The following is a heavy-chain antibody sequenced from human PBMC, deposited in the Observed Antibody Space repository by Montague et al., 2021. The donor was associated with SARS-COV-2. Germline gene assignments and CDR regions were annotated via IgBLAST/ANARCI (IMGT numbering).Heavy chain of an antibody. D-gene: IGHD3-22*01. CDR3: ARGRDGYYHCSALFDS. V-gene: IGHV4-59*01. CDR1: GGSISSYY. J-gene: IGHJ4*02. CDR2: IYYSGST. Sequence: SETLSLTCTVSGGSISSYYWSWIRQPPGKGLEWIGYIYYSGSTNYNPSLKSRVTISVDTSKNQFSLKLTSVTAADTAVYYCARGRDGYYHCSALFDSWGQGTLVTVSS.